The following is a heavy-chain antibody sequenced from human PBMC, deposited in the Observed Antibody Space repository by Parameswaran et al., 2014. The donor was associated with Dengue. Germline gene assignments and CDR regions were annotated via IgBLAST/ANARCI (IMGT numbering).Heavy chain of an antibody. Sequence: MPGVRQAPGKGLEWVAVIWYDGTNKYYGDSVKGRFTVSRDKSKNTLYLQMNSLRAQDTAVYYCARANDFWSGYFDYWGQGTLVTVSS. V-gene: IGHV3-33*01. J-gene: IGHJ4*02. CDR2: IWYDGTNK. D-gene: IGHD3-3*01. CDR3: ARANDFWSGYFDY.